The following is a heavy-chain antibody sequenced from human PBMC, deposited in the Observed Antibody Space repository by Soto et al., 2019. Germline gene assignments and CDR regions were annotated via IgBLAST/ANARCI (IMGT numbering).Heavy chain of an antibody. J-gene: IGHJ4*02. CDR3: ARGPPFH. D-gene: IGHD3-16*01. CDR2: IYHSGST. CDR1: GGSISSGGYS. Sequence: SETLSLTCAVSGGSISSGGYSWSWIRQPPGKGLEWIGYIYHSGSTYYNPSLKILFTISVDRSKNQFSLKLSSVTAADTAVYYCARGPPFHWGQGTLVTVSS. V-gene: IGHV4-30-2*01.